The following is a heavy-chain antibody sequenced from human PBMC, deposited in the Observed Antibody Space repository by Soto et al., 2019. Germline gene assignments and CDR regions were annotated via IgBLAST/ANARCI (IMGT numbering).Heavy chain of an antibody. V-gene: IGHV1-18*01. CDR1: GYTFTAYG. Sequence: GASVKVSCKASGYTFTAYGINWVRQAPGQGLEWMGWISTFNGNTNYAQKFQDRVTLTTDTSSTTGYMDLRSLRSDDTAVYFCARDKDLGIVGPTTGYSWGQGTLVTVSS. CDR2: ISTFNGNT. J-gene: IGHJ4*02. D-gene: IGHD1-26*01. CDR3: ARDKDLGIVGPTTGYS.